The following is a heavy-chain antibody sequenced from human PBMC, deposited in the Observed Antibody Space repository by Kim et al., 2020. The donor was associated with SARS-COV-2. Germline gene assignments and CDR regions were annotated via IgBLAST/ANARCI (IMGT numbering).Heavy chain of an antibody. CDR2: T. V-gene: IGHV4-61*03. J-gene: IGHJ4*02. CDR3: ARGPTRNYFDY. Sequence: TNHNHSLESRVTISLDTSKNHFALKLTSVTAADTAVYYCARGPTRNYFDYWGQGSLVTVSS.